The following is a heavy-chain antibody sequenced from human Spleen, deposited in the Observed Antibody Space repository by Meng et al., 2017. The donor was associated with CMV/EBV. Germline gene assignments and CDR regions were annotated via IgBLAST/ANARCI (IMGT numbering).Heavy chain of an antibody. V-gene: IGHV1-2*07. CDR2: IRPSSGDT. Sequence: ASVKVSCKASGYTFRDYYIHWVRQTSGQGLEWMGWIRPSSGDTNYAHKFQGRVTMTRDMSISTAYMELNRLKSDDTAVYFCTRFWDIIVIAMDVWGQGTTVTVSS. J-gene: IGHJ6*02. CDR3: TRFWDIIVIAMDV. CDR1: GYTFRDYY. D-gene: IGHD2-2*01.